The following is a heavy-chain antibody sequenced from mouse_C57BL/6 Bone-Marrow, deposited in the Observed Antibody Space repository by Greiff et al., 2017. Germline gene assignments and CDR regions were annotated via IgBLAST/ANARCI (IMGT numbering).Heavy chain of an antibody. V-gene: IGHV1-9*01. D-gene: IGHD1-1*01. CDR1: GYTFTGYW. CDR3: ARVLRLGIYIAY. CDR2: ILPGSGST. Sequence: QVQLQQSGAELMKPGASVKLSCKATGYTFTGYWIEWVKQRPGHGLEWIGEILPGSGSTNYNEKFKGKATFTEDTSSNTAYMQLSSLTTADSAIYYFARVLRLGIYIAYWDQWTLVTVSA. J-gene: IGHJ3*01.